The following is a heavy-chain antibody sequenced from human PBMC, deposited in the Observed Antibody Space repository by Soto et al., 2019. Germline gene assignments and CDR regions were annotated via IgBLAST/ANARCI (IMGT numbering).Heavy chain of an antibody. J-gene: IGHJ6*02. V-gene: IGHV1-2*02. CDR3: ARDLLKWEAMVYYYYYGMDV. CDR1: GYTFSDYY. CDR2: ISPRSGGT. D-gene: IGHD5-18*01. Sequence: ASLKGSCKESGYTFSDYYMHWVRQAPGQGVEWVGRISPRSGGTNYAQKFQGRVTMTWDTSLNTAYMELSSLISEDTAVYYCARDLLKWEAMVYYYYYGMDVWGQGTTVTVS.